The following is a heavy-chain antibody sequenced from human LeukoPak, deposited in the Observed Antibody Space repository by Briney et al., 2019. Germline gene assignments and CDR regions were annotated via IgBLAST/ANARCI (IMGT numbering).Heavy chain of an antibody. J-gene: IGHJ5*02. CDR3: AKKYSTGLDP. CDR1: GFTVSSNY. Sequence: GGSLRLSCAASGFTVSSNYMSWVRQAPGKGLEWVSDINGSGGSTYYADSVKGRLTISRDNSKNTLYLQMNSLRAEDTAVYYCAKKYSTGLDPWGQGTLVTVSS. V-gene: IGHV3-23*01. D-gene: IGHD1-26*01. CDR2: INGSGGST.